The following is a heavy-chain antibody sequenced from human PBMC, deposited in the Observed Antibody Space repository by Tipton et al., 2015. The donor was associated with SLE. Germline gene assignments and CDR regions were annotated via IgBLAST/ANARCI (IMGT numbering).Heavy chain of an antibody. V-gene: IGHV4-4*07. CDR2: VHTSGST. CDR3: ARHFSGSYSFDY. CDR1: GGSFSNYY. Sequence: TLSLTCTVSGGSFSNYYWNWIRQTPGKGLEWIGRVHTSGSTSYNPSRKSRLTMSVDMSNNQLYLRLSSVTAADTALYYCARHFSGSYSFDYWGQGKLVTVSS. J-gene: IGHJ4*02. D-gene: IGHD1-26*01.